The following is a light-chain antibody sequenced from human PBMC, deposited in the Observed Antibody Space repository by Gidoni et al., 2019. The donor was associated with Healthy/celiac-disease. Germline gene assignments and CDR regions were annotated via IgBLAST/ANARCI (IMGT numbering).Light chain of an antibody. CDR3: QQYGSSPKT. Sequence: EIVLTQSPGTLSLSPGERATLSCRASQSVSSSYLAWYQQKPGQAPRRLIYGASSRATGIPDRFSGSGSGTDFTLTISRLEPEDFAVDYCQQYGSSPKTFGQGTKLEIK. CDR1: QSVSSSY. V-gene: IGKV3-20*01. CDR2: GAS. J-gene: IGKJ2*01.